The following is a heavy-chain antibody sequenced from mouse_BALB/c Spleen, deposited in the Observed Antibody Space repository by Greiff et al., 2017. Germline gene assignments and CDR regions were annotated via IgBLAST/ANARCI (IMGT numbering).Heavy chain of an antibody. CDR2: ISTYYGDA. D-gene: IGHD2-2*01. V-gene: IGHV1S137*01. CDR3: ARRGWLRDYYAMDY. J-gene: IGHJ4*01. Sequence: VQLQQSGAELVRPGVSVKISCKGSGYTFTDYAMHWVKQSHAKSLEWIGVISTYYGDASYNQKFKGKATMTVDKSSSTAYMELARLTSEDSAIYYCARRGWLRDYYAMDYWGQGTSVTVSS. CDR1: GYTFTDYA.